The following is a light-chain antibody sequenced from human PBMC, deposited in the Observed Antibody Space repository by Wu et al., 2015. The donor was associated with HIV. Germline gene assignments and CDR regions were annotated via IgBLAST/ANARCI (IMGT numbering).Light chain of an antibody. J-gene: IGKJ4*01. V-gene: IGKV3-20*01. CDR3: QQYGSSPLT. CDR2: DTS. Sequence: EVVLTQSPGTLSLSPGERVTLSCRASQGISSTYLAWYQQKPGQAPRLLIYDTSNRATGVSGRFSGSGSGTDFTLTISRLEPEDFAVYYCQQYGSSPLTFGGGTKVEIK. CDR1: QGISSTY.